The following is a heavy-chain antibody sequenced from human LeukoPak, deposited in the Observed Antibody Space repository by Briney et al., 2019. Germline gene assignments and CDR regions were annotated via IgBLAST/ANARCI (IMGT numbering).Heavy chain of an antibody. CDR3: ARDPYGVRGVIPRFDP. D-gene: IGHD3-10*01. CDR1: GGTFSSYT. V-gene: IGHV1-69*04. J-gene: IGHJ5*02. Sequence: SVKASCKASGGTFSSYTISWVRQAPGQGLEWMGRIIPILGIANYAQKFQGRVTITADKSTSTAYMELSSLRSEDTAVYYCARDPYGVRGVIPRFDPWGQGTLVTVSS. CDR2: IIPILGIA.